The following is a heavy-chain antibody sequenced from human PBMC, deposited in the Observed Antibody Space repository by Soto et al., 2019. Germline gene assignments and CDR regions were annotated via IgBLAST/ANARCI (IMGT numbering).Heavy chain of an antibody. CDR3: AKDIGWEQLVRGYFDY. V-gene: IGHV3-23*04. Sequence: EVQLVESGGGLVQPGGSLRLSCAASGFTFSSYEMNWVRQAPGKGLEWVSYISSSGGSTYYADSVKGRFTISRDNSKNTLYLQMNSLRAEDTAVYYCAKDIGWEQLVRGYFDYWGQGTLVTVSS. D-gene: IGHD6-6*01. J-gene: IGHJ4*02. CDR1: GFTFSSYE. CDR2: ISSSGGST.